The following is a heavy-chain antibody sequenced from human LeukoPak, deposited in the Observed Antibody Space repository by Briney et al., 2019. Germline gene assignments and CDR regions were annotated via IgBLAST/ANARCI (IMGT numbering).Heavy chain of an antibody. V-gene: IGHV3-48*01. D-gene: IGHD1-1*01. Sequence: PGGSLRLSCAASGFTFSSYSMNWVRQAPGKGMEWVSYISSSSSTIYYADSVKGRFTISRDNAENSLYLQMNSLRAEDTAVYYCARRFQLESTDYWGQGTLVTVSS. CDR3: ARRFQLESTDY. CDR1: GFTFSSYS. J-gene: IGHJ4*02. CDR2: ISSSSSTI.